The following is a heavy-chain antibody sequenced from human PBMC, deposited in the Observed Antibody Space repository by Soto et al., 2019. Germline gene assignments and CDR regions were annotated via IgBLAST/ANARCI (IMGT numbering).Heavy chain of an antibody. CDR3: VCGKHKGKCEMFDRSRHV. V-gene: IGHV1-69*02. Sequence: KTPRASVKVSCKASGGTFSSYTISWVLQAPGQGLELMGMIIPILGIANYAKKFQGRVRITADKSKSTAYMELRSLRSEDTAVYYFVCGKHKGKCEMFDRSRHVWGKG. D-gene: IGHD3-10*02. CDR2: IIPILGIA. CDR1: GGTFSSYT. J-gene: IGHJ6*03.